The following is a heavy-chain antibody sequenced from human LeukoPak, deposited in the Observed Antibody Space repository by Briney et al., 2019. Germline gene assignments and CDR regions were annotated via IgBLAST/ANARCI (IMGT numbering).Heavy chain of an antibody. J-gene: IGHJ3*02. D-gene: IGHD5-18*01. Sequence: PSETLSLTCAVYGGSFSGYYWSWIRQPPGKGLEWIGEINHSGSTNYNPSLKSRVTISVDTSKNQFSLKLSSVTAADTAVYYCARGRQGYSYTLRLHAFDIWGQGTMVTVSS. CDR3: ARGRQGYSYTLRLHAFDI. CDR1: GGSFSGYY. V-gene: IGHV4-34*01. CDR2: INHSGST.